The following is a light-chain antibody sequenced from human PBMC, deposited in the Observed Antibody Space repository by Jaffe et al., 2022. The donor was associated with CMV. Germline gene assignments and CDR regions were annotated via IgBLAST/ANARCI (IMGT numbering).Light chain of an antibody. V-gene: IGKV1-33*01. J-gene: IGKJ2*01. CDR2: DAS. CDR3: QQYGNLPYT. Sequence: DIQMTHSPSSLSASVGDRVTITCQASQDISNYLNWYQQKPGKAPRLLIYDASNLETGVPSRFSGSGSGTDFTLTISSLQPEDIATYYCQQYGNLPYTFGQGTKLEIK. CDR1: QDISNY.